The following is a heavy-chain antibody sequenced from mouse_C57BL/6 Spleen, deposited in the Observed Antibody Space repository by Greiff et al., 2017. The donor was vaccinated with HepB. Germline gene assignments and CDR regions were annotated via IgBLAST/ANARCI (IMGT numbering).Heavy chain of an antibody. CDR3: ARGDLIYYGYDGSWFAY. Sequence: QVQLQQSGTELVKPGASVKLSCKASGYTFTSYWMHWVKQRPGQGLEWIGNINPSNGGTNYNEKFKSKATLTVDKSSSTAYMQLSSLTSEDSAVYYCARGDLIYYGYDGSWFAYWGQGTLVTVSA. CDR1: GYTFTSYW. CDR2: INPSNGGT. D-gene: IGHD2-2*01. V-gene: IGHV1-53*01. J-gene: IGHJ3*01.